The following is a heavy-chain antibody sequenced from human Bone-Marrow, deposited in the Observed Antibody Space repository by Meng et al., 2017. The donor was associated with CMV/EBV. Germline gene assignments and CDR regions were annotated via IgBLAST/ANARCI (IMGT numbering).Heavy chain of an antibody. CDR2: INPNRGGT. V-gene: IGHV1-2*02. CDR1: GYNFTGYY. D-gene: IGHD5-24*01. CDR3: ARDGGGMATIIDY. J-gene: IGHJ4*02. Sequence: CKASGYNFTGYYMHWVRQAPGQGLEWMGWINPNRGGTNYAQKFQGRVTMTRDTSISTAYMELSRLRSDDTAVYYCARDGGGMATIIDYWGQGTLVTVSS.